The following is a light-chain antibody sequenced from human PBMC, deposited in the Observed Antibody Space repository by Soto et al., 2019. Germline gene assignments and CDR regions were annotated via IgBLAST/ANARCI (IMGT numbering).Light chain of an antibody. J-gene: IGKJ1*01. CDR1: QNIRTY. V-gene: IGKV1-39*01. CDR3: QQSYSTPWT. CDR2: AAS. Sequence: DIQMTQSPYSLSASVGDSVTITCRASQNIRTYLNWYQQKPGKAPKLLIYAASSLQSGVPSRFSGSGSGTDFTLTISSLQPEDFATYYCQQSYSTPWTFGQGTKVDIK.